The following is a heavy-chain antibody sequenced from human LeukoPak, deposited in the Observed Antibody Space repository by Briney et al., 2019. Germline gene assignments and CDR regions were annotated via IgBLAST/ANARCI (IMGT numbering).Heavy chain of an antibody. Sequence: GESLQISCKGSGYRFTSYWIGWVRQMPGKGLGWMGIIYPGDSDTRYSPSFQGQVTISADKSISTAYLQWSSLKASDTAMYYCARHGWYYDSSGPDLFDYWGQGTLVTVSS. J-gene: IGHJ4*02. D-gene: IGHD3-22*01. CDR3: ARHGWYYDSSGPDLFDY. CDR1: GYRFTSYW. CDR2: IYPGDSDT. V-gene: IGHV5-51*01.